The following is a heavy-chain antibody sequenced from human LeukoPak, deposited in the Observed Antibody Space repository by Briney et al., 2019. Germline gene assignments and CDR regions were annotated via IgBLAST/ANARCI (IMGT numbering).Heavy chain of an antibody. V-gene: IGHV3-74*01. J-gene: IGHJ4*02. CDR2: TNSDGSRI. CDR3: SRALGSSSDS. D-gene: IGHD1-26*01. Sequence: GGSLRLSCAASGFTFCTSWMHWVRQAPGKGLVWVSRTNSDGSRINYADSVKGRFTIYRDNAENTLYLQMNSLRAEDTAVYYCSRALGSSSDSWGQGTLVTVSS. CDR1: GFTFCTSW.